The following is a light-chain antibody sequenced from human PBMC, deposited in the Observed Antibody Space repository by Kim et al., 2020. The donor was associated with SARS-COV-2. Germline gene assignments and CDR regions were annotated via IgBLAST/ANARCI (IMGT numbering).Light chain of an antibody. CDR3: QQSYGTPYT. J-gene: IGKJ2*01. Sequence: QMTQSPSSLSASVGDRVTITCRASQSITIYLNWYQQKPGKAPKFLIYTASNLQTGVPSRFSGSGSGTDFTLTISSLQPEDFATYYCQQSYGTPYTFGQGTKLEI. CDR1: QSITIY. CDR2: TAS. V-gene: IGKV1-39*01.